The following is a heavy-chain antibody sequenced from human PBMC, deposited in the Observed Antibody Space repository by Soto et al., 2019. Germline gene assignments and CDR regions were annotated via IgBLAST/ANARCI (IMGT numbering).Heavy chain of an antibody. Sequence: QVQLVESGGGVVQPGRSLRLSCAASGFTFSSYGMHWVRQAPGKGLEWVAVISYDGSNKYYADSVKGRFTISRDNSKNTLYLQMNSLRAEDTAVYYCAKDWLLIGDCSGGSCYPPYYYYYYGMDVWGQGTTVTVSS. CDR3: AKDWLLIGDCSGGSCYPPYYYYYYGMDV. J-gene: IGHJ6*02. V-gene: IGHV3-30*18. CDR1: GFTFSSYG. CDR2: ISYDGSNK. D-gene: IGHD2-15*01.